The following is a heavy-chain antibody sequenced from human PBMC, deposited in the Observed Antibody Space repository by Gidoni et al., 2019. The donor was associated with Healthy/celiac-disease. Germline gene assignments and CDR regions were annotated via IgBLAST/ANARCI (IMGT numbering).Heavy chain of an antibody. CDR2: IHPNSGGT. Sequence: QVQLVQSGAEVKKPGASVKVSCKASGYIFTGYYMHWVRQAPGQGLEWMGWIHPNSGGTNYAQKFQGRVTMTRDTSISTAYMELSRLRSDDTAVYYCARVVGYSYGYYFDLWGRGTLVTVSS. CDR3: ARVVGYSYGYYFDL. J-gene: IGHJ2*01. CDR1: GYIFTGYY. V-gene: IGHV1-2*02. D-gene: IGHD5-18*01.